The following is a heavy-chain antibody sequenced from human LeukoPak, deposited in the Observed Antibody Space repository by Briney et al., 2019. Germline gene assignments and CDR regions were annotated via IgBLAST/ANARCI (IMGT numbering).Heavy chain of an antibody. CDR2: ISSSSSYI. CDR3: ARARGGPPSAHFDY. D-gene: IGHD3-10*01. J-gene: IGHJ4*02. V-gene: IGHV3-21*01. CDR1: GFTFSSYS. Sequence: KPGGSLRLSCAASGFTFSSYSMNWVRQAPGKGLEWVSSISSSSSYIYYADSVKGRFTISRDNAKNSLYLQMNSLRAEDTAVYYCARARGGPPSAHFDYWGQGTLVTVSS.